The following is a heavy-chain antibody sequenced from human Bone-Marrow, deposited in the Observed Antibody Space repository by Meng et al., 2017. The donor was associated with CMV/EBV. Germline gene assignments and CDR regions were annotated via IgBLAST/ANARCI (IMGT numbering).Heavy chain of an antibody. CDR1: GGSISSGGYY. V-gene: IGHV4-31*03. J-gene: IGHJ5*02. CDR3: AREGYEQYTSYYDAASWFDP. CDR2: IYYSGST. Sequence: LRLSCTVSGGSISSGGYYWSWIRQHPGKGLEWIGYIYYSGSTYYNPSLKSRVTISVDTSKNQFSLKLSSVTAADTAVYYCAREGYEQYTSYYDAASWFDPWGQGTLVTVSS. D-gene: IGHD3-3*01.